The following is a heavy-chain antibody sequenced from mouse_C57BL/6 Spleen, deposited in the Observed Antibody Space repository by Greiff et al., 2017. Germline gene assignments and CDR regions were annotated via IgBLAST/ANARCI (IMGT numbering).Heavy chain of an antibody. Sequence: EVKLMESGAELVRPGASVKLSCTASGFNIKDDYMHWVKQRPEQGLEWIGWIDPENGDTEYASKFQGKATITADTSSNTAYLQLSSLTSEDTAVYYCTTCAYYSNYEGFAYWGQGTLVTVSA. CDR2: IDPENGDT. CDR1: GFNIKDDY. CDR3: TTCAYYSNYEGFAY. V-gene: IGHV14-4*01. J-gene: IGHJ3*01. D-gene: IGHD2-5*01.